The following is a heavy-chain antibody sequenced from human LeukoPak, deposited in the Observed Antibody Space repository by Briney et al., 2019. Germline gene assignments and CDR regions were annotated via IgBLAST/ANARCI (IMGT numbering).Heavy chain of an antibody. V-gene: IGHV4-34*01. CDR2: INHSGST. CDR1: GESFSGYY. J-gene: IGHJ4*02. CDR3: ASSIAAAGRSYDY. Sequence: PSETLSLTCAVYGESFSGYYWSWIRQPPGKGLEWIGEINHSGSTNYNPSLKSRVTISVDTSKNQFSLKLSSVTAADTAVYYCASSIAAAGRSYDYWGQGTLVTVSS. D-gene: IGHD6-13*01.